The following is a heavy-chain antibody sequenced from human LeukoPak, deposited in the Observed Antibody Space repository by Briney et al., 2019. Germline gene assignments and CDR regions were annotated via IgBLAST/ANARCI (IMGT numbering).Heavy chain of an antibody. J-gene: IGHJ4*02. V-gene: IGHV5-51*01. CDR1: GYSFTSYW. Sequence: HGESLKISCKGSGYSFTSYWIGWVRQMPGKGLEWMGIIYPGDSDTRYSPSFQGQVTISADKSISTAYLQWSSLKASDTAMYYCARRMYCSGGSCYWGFDYWGQGTLVTVSS. CDR2: IYPGDSDT. CDR3: ARRMYCSGGSCYWGFDY. D-gene: IGHD2-15*01.